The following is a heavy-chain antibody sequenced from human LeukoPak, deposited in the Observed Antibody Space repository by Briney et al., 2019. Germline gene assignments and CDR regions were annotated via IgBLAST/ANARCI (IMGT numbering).Heavy chain of an antibody. J-gene: IGHJ3*02. Sequence: GGSLRLSCAASEFTFSSYEMNWVRQAPGKGLERVSYISSSSSVLHYADSVKGRFTISRDNAKKSLYLQMNSLRDEDTAVYYCVRETMYAFDMWGQGTIVTVSS. CDR2: ISSSSSVL. D-gene: IGHD1-1*01. CDR1: EFTFSSYE. CDR3: VRETMYAFDM. V-gene: IGHV3-48*02.